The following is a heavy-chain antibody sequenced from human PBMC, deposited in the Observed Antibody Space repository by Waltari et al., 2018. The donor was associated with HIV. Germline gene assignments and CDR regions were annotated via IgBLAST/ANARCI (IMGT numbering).Heavy chain of an antibody. CDR3: ARAGRDGKLPPDY. CDR2: INSDGSST. V-gene: IGHV3-74*01. CDR1: GFTFSSYW. Sequence: EVQLVESGGGLVQPGGSLRLSCAASGFTFSSYWTHWVCQAPGKGLVWVSRINSDGSSTSYADSVKGRFTISRDNAKNTLYLQMNSLRAEDTAVYYCARAGRDGKLPPDYWGQGTLVTVSS. J-gene: IGHJ4*02. D-gene: IGHD1-7*01.